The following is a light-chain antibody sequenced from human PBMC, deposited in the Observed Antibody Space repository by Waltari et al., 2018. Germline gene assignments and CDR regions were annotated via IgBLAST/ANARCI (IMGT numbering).Light chain of an antibody. J-gene: IGLJ2*01. CDR2: DVN. CDR3: CSYAGDSTLI. V-gene: IGLV2-23*02. Sequence: QSALTQPASVSGSPGQSIPIPRTGTSSHVGCYPLVSGYQQHPGKAPHLIIFDVNKRPSGISHRFSGSKSGNTASLTISGLQADDESDYYCCSYAGDSTLIFGGGTKLTVL. CDR1: SSHVGCYPL.